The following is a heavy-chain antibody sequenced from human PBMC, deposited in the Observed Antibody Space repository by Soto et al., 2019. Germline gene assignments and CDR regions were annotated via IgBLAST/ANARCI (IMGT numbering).Heavy chain of an antibody. D-gene: IGHD3-9*01. V-gene: IGHV4-34*01. CDR2: INHSGST. J-gene: IGHJ6*03. CDR3: ARGSYDILTGYYKGVYYMDV. CDR1: GGSFSGYY. Sequence: SETLSLTCAVYGGSFSGYYWSRIRQPPGKGLEWIGEINHSGSTNYNPSLKSRVTISVDTSKNQFSLKLSSVTAADTAVYYCARGSYDILTGYYKGVYYMDVWGKGTTVTVS.